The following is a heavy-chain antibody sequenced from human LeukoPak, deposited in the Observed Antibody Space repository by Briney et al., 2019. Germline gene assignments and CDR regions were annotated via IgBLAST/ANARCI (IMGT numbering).Heavy chain of an antibody. Sequence: SETLSLTCAVYAGSFSGYYWSWIRQPPGKGLEWIGEINHSGSTNYNPSLKSRVTISVDTSKNQFSLKLRSVTAADTAVYYCATRRREDNWNDSGNWFDPWGQGTLVTVSS. CDR2: INHSGST. D-gene: IGHD1-1*01. CDR1: AGSFSGYY. CDR3: ATRRREDNWNDSGNWFDP. J-gene: IGHJ5*02. V-gene: IGHV4-34*01.